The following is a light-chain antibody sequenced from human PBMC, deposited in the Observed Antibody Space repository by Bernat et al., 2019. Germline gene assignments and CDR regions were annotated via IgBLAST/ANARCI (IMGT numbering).Light chain of an antibody. CDR2: DNN. Sequence: QSVLTQPPSVSAAPGQKVTLSCSGSGSNIGNNYVSWYQQLPGTAPKLLIYDNNKRPSGIPDRFSGSKSGTSATLGITGLKTGDEADYYCGTWDSSLSTWVFGGGTKLTVL. CDR3: GTWDSSLSTWV. V-gene: IGLV1-51*01. J-gene: IGLJ3*02. CDR1: GSNIGNNY.